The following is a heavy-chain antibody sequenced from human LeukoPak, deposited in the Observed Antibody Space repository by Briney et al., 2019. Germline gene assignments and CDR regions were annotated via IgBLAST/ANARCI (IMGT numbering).Heavy chain of an antibody. V-gene: IGHV4-4*02. Sequence: SETLSLTCAVSGGSISSSNWWSWVRQPPGKGLEWIGEIYHSGSTNYNPSLKSRVTISVDTSKNQFSLNLSSVTAADTAVYYCARVDLHAFDIWGQGTMVTVSS. CDR3: ARVDLHAFDI. CDR1: GGSISSSNW. J-gene: IGHJ3*02. CDR2: IYHSGST.